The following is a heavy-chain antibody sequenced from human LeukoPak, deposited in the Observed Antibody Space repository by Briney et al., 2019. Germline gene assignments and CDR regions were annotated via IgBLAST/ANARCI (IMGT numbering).Heavy chain of an antibody. CDR2: IYTSGST. J-gene: IGHJ5*02. CDR1: GGSISSYY. V-gene: IGHV4-4*07. Sequence: SETLSLTCTVSGGSISSYYWSWIRQPAGKGLEWIGRIYTSGSTNYNPSLKSRVTMSVDTSKNQFSLKPSSVTAADTAVYYCARIGQTGTTPDNWFDPWGQGTLVTVSS. CDR3: ARIGQTGTTPDNWFDP. D-gene: IGHD1-1*01.